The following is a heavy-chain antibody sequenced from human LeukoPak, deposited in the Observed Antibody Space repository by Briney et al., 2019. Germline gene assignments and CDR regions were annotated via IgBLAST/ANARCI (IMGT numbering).Heavy chain of an antibody. CDR3: ARETSWGYIDY. V-gene: IGHV4-61*02. Sequence: SETLSLTCTVSGGSISSGSYYWNWIRQPAGKGLEWIGRIYISGSTNYNPSLKIRVTISVDTSKNHCSLKLSSVTAADTAVYYCARETSWGYIDYWGQGTLVTVSS. CDR1: GGSISSGSYY. J-gene: IGHJ4*02. CDR2: IYISGST. D-gene: IGHD2-2*01.